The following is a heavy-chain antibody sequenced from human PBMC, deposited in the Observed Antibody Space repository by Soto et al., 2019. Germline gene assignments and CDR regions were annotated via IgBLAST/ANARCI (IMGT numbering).Heavy chain of an antibody. J-gene: IGHJ6*03. Sequence: QITLKESGPTLVKPTQTLTLTCTFSGFSLTTNGVGVGWIRQPPGKALEWLALIYWDDDKRCSPSLKSRLTITKDTSKNQVVLTMTNMDPVDTATYYCARNYDFWSGPDYYYYMDVWGKGTTVTVSS. V-gene: IGHV2-5*02. D-gene: IGHD3-3*01. CDR2: IYWDDDK. CDR1: GFSLTTNGVG. CDR3: ARNYDFWSGPDYYYYMDV.